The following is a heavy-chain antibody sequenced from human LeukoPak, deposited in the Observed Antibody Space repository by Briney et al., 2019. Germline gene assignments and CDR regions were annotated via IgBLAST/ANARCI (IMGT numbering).Heavy chain of an antibody. J-gene: IGHJ4*02. CDR1: GFTFSSYA. CDR2: ISYDGSNK. CDR3: ARDGVIAARRPFDY. D-gene: IGHD6-6*01. V-gene: IGHV3-30*04. Sequence: GGSLRLSCAASGFTFSSYAMHWVRQAPGKGLEWVAVISYDGSNKYYADSVKGRFTISRDNSKNTLYLQMNSLRAGDTAVYYCARDGVIAARRPFDYWGQGTLVTVSS.